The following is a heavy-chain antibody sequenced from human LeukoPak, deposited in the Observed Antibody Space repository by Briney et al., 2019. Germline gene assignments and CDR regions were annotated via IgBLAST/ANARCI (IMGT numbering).Heavy chain of an antibody. Sequence: GGSLRLSCAASEFTFSSYWMHWVRQAPGKGLVWVSRINSDGSSTSYADSVKGRFTISRDNAKNTLYLQMNSLRAEDTAVYYCARGIAAAHLDYWGQGTLVTVSS. CDR3: ARGIAAAHLDY. CDR1: EFTFSSYW. J-gene: IGHJ4*02. D-gene: IGHD6-13*01. CDR2: INSDGSST. V-gene: IGHV3-74*01.